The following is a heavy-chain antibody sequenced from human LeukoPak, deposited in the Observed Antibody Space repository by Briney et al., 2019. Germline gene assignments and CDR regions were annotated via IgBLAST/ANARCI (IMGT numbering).Heavy chain of an antibody. CDR3: ARDRIFGGNLGGDAFDI. CDR2: ISAYNGNT. J-gene: IGHJ3*02. Sequence: ASVKVSCKASGYTFTSYSISWVRQAPGQGLEWMGWISAYNGNTNYAQKLQGRVTMTTDTSTSTAYMELRSLRSDDTAVYYCARDRIFGGNLGGDAFDIWGQGTMVTVSS. D-gene: IGHD4-23*01. CDR1: GYTFTSYS. V-gene: IGHV1-18*01.